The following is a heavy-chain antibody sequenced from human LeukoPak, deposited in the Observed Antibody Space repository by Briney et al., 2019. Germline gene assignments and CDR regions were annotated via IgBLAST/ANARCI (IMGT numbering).Heavy chain of an antibody. J-gene: IGHJ4*02. V-gene: IGHV5-51*01. CDR1: GYSFTSYW. Sequence: GESLKISCKGSGYSFTSYWIGWVRQMPGKGLEWMGIIYPGDSDTRYSPSFQGQVTISADKSISTAYLQWSSLKASDTAMYYCARPFGYCSGGSCCAIDYWGQGTLVTVSS. D-gene: IGHD2-15*01. CDR3: ARPFGYCSGGSCCAIDY. CDR2: IYPGDSDT.